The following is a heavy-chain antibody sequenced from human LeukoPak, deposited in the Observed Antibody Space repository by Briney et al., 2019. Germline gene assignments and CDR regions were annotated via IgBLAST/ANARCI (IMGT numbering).Heavy chain of an antibody. CDR2: ISGSGGST. V-gene: IGHV3-23*01. CDR1: GFTFSSYA. Sequence: GGCLRLSCAASGFTFSSYAMSWVRQAPGKGLEWVSAISGSGGSTYYPDSVKGRFTISRDNSKNTLYLQMNSLRAEDTAVYYCAKKRATWIQLRSFDYWGHGTLVTVSS. J-gene: IGHJ4*01. D-gene: IGHD5-18*01. CDR3: AKKRATWIQLRSFDY.